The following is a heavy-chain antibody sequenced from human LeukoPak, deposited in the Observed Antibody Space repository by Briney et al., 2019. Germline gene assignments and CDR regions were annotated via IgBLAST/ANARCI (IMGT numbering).Heavy chain of an antibody. CDR3: ASQGEKGIDY. CDR1: GFTLSHYY. CDR2: IDPPGNDK. Sequence: GGSLGLSCAASGFTLSHYYMHWVRQAPGKGLVWVSRIDPPGNDKNYADAVKGRFTISRDYAHNTLYLQMNSLRAEDTAVYYCASQGEKGIDYWGQGTLVTVSS. D-gene: IGHD1-26*01. V-gene: IGHV3-74*01. J-gene: IGHJ4*02.